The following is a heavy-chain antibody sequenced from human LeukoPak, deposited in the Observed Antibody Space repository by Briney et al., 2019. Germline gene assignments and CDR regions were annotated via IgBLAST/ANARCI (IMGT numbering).Heavy chain of an antibody. V-gene: IGHV3-23*01. CDR3: AKGSRRSYPYYFDY. J-gene: IGHJ4*02. D-gene: IGHD1-26*01. CDR2: IIDSGDST. Sequence: PGGSLRLSCAASGLTFNTYAMAWVRQATGKGLEWVSAIIDSGDSTYYGDSVKGRFAISRDNSRNTLYLQMSNLRAEDTAIYYCAKGSRRSYPYYFDYWGQGTLVTVSS. CDR1: GLTFNTYA.